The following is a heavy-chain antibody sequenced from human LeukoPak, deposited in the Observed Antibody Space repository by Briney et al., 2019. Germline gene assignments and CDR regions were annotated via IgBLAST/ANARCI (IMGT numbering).Heavy chain of an antibody. V-gene: IGHV1-69*04. Sequence: GASVKVSCKASGGTFSSYAISWVRQAPGQGLEWMGRIIPILGIANYAQKFQGRVTITADKSTSTAYMELSSLRSEDTAVYYCARGHWGPDYFDYWGQGTLVTVSS. CDR3: ARGHWGPDYFDY. D-gene: IGHD7-27*01. CDR1: GGTFSSYA. CDR2: IIPILGIA. J-gene: IGHJ4*02.